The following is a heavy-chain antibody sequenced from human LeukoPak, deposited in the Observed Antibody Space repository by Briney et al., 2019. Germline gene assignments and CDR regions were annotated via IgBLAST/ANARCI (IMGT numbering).Heavy chain of an antibody. J-gene: IGHJ4*02. Sequence: PSETLSLTCAVYGGSFSGYYWSWIRQPPGKGLEWIGEINHSGSTNYNPSLKSRVTISVDTSKNQFSLKLSSVTAADTAVYYCATYGDYHFDYWGQETLVTVSS. V-gene: IGHV4-34*01. CDR2: INHSGST. CDR3: ATYGDYHFDY. D-gene: IGHD4-17*01. CDR1: GGSFSGYY.